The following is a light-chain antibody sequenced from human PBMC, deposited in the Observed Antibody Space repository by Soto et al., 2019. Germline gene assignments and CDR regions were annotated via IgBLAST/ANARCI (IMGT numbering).Light chain of an antibody. V-gene: IGKV3-15*01. CDR2: GAS. CDR1: QSVSSN. J-gene: IGKJ4*01. CDR3: QQYDNWPLT. Sequence: EIVMTQSPATLPVFPGERATLSCRASQSVSSNLAWYQQKPGQAPRFLIYGASTRATGIPARFSGSGSGTEFTLTISSLQSEDFAVYYCQQYDNWPLTFGGGTKVEIK.